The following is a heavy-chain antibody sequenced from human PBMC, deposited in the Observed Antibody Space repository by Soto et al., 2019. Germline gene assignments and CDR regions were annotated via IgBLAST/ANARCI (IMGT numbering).Heavy chain of an antibody. D-gene: IGHD3-10*01. CDR1: GVSISSGGYY. CDR2: IFYSGTT. V-gene: IGHV4-61*08. Sequence: TSETLSLTCTVSGVSISSGGYYWRWIRPPPGRGLEWIGYIFYSGTTNYHPSLKSRVTISIDTSKNQFYLKLSSVTAADTAIYYCATRFYSSGVLFDYWGPGTQVTVSS. CDR3: ATRFYSSGVLFDY. J-gene: IGHJ4*02.